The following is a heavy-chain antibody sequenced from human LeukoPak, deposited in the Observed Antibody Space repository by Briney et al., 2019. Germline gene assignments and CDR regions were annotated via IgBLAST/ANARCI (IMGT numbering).Heavy chain of an antibody. CDR1: GYTLTELS. D-gene: IGHD3-9*01. CDR3: ATADPRLYTIRYFEY. CDR2: FDPEDGER. V-gene: IGHV1-24*01. Sequence: GASVKVSCKVSGYTLTELSMHWVRQAPGKGLEWMGGFDPEDGERIYAQKFQGRITLTEDTSTDIAYMELSSLRSEDTAVYYCATADPRLYTIRYFEYWGQGTLVTVSS. J-gene: IGHJ4*02.